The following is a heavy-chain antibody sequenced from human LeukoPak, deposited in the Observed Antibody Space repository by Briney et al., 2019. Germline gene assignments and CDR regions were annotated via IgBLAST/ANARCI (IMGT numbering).Heavy chain of an antibody. CDR3: AKVVAAAGWYSEY. V-gene: IGHV3-9*01. J-gene: IGHJ4*02. D-gene: IGHD6-13*01. Sequence: GGSLRLSCAASGFTFDDYAMHWVRQAPGKGLEWVSGISWNSGSIGYADSVKGRFTISRDNAKNSLYLQMNSLRAEDTALYYCAKVVAAAGWYSEYWGQGTLVTVSP. CDR1: GFTFDDYA. CDR2: ISWNSGSI.